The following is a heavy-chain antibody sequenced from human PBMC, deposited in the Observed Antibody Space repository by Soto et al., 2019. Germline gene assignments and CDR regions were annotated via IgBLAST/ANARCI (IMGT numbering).Heavy chain of an antibody. CDR1: EFSLSTGGQG. D-gene: IGHD3-22*01. J-gene: IGHJ6*02. CDR2: IYWNDDR. CDR3: AHTTTTWLEESPPFSCGMGV. V-gene: IGHV2-5*01. Sequence: SGPKLAYPTQTLTLTCPFFEFSLSTGGQGVDWVRETNRKALDLLTLIYWNDDRRYSPSLKSMLTITKDTSKNQVVLTMTNLDPVDTGTYDCAHTTTTWLEESPPFSCGMGVWGQGTTVTVSS.